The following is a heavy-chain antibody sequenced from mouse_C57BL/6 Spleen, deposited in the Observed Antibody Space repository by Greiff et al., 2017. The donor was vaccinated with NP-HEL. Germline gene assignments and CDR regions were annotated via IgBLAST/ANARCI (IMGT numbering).Heavy chain of an antibody. CDR1: GFTFSSYT. CDR3: ASHYSNRAMDY. V-gene: IGHV5-9*01. D-gene: IGHD2-5*01. CDR2: ISGGGGNT. J-gene: IGHJ4*01. Sequence: EVQLVESGGGLVKPGGSLKLSCAASGFTFSSYTMSWVRQTPEKRLEWVATISGGGGNTYYPDSVKGRFTISRDNAKNTLYLQMSSLRSEDTALYYCASHYSNRAMDYWGQGTSVTVSS.